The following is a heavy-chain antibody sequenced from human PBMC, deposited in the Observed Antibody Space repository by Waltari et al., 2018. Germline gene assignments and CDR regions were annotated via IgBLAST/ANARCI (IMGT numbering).Heavy chain of an antibody. Sequence: QVQLVQSGAEVKKPGASVKVSCKASGYTFTSYGISWVRQAPGQGLEWMGWISAYNGNTNYAQKHQGRVTMTTDTSTSTAYMELRSLRSDDTAVYYCARDRLVLMVYAIDWFDPWGQGTLVTVSS. CDR1: GYTFTSYG. V-gene: IGHV1-18*01. J-gene: IGHJ5*02. CDR3: ARDRLVLMVYAIDWFDP. D-gene: IGHD2-8*01. CDR2: ISAYNGNT.